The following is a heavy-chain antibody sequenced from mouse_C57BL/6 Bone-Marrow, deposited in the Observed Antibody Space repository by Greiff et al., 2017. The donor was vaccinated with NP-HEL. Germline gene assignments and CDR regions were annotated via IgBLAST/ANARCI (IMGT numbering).Heavy chain of an antibody. CDR2: IYPGDGDT. J-gene: IGHJ4*01. D-gene: IGHD2-4*01. CDR3: ALFDDYDGEDY. Sequence: QVQLQQSGPELVKPGASVKISCKASGYAFSSSWMNWVKQRPGKGLEWIGRIYPGDGDTNYNGKFKGKATLTADKSSSTAYMQLSSLTSEDSAVYFCALFDDYDGEDYWGQGTSVTVSS. CDR1: GYAFSSSW. V-gene: IGHV1-82*01.